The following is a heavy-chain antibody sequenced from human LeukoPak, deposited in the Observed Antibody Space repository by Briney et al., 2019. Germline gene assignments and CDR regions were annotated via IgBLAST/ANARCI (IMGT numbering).Heavy chain of an antibody. Sequence: SETLSLTCTVSGGSISGSSYYWGWIRQPPGKGLEWIGSIYYSGSTYYNPSLKSRVTISVDTSKNQFSLKLSSVTAADTAVYYCARRRYCSSTSCYAVNYYFDYWGQGTLVTVSS. CDR3: ARRRYCSSTSCYAVNYYFDY. V-gene: IGHV4-39*01. CDR2: IYYSGST. D-gene: IGHD2-2*01. CDR1: GGSISGSSYY. J-gene: IGHJ4*02.